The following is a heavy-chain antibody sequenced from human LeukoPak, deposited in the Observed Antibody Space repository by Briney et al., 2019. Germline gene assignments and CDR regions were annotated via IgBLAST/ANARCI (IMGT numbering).Heavy chain of an antibody. V-gene: IGHV3-48*04. CDR2: ISSSSSTI. J-gene: IGHJ4*02. CDR1: GFTFSNYN. D-gene: IGHD3-22*01. CDR3: ARDQLDYYDSTGYYYVVDY. Sequence: GGSLRLSCAASGFTFSNYNINWVRQAPGKGPEWVSYISSSSSTIYYADSVKGRFTISRDNAKNSLYLQMNSLRAEDTAVYYCARDQLDYYDSTGYYYVVDYWGQGTLVTVSS.